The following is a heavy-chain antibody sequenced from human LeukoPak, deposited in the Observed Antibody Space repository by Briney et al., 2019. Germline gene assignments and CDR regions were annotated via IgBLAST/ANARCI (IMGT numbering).Heavy chain of an antibody. V-gene: IGHV3-23*01. J-gene: IGHJ4*02. D-gene: IGHD3-10*01. CDR2: ISGSGGST. CDR3: AKVPIYGSGSYRSPNFDY. CDR1: GFTFSSYA. Sequence: GGSLRLSCAASGFTFSSYAMSWVRQAPGKGLEWVSAISGSGGSTYYADSVQGRFTISRDNSKNTLYLQMNSLRAEDTAVYYCAKVPIYGSGSYRSPNFDYWGQGSLVTVSS.